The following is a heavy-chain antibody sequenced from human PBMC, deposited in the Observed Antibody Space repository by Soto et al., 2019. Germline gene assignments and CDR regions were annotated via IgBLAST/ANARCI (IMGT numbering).Heavy chain of an antibody. CDR1: GYSFTSYW. CDR3: ARRWYYYGSGSYYHHAFDI. Sequence: GESLKISCKGSGYSFTSYWIGWVRQMPGKGLEWMGIIYPGDSDTRYSPSFQGQVTISADKSISTAYLQWSSLKASDTAMYYCARRWYYYGSGSYYHHAFDIWGQGTMVTVSS. D-gene: IGHD3-10*01. V-gene: IGHV5-51*01. J-gene: IGHJ3*02. CDR2: IYPGDSDT.